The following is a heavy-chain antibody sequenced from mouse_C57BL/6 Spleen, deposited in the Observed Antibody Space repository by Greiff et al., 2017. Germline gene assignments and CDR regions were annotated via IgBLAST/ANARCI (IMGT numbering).Heavy chain of an antibody. Sequence: QVQLQQSGPELVKPGASVKISCKASGYAFSSSWMNWVKQRPGKGLEWIGRIYPGDGDTNYNGKFKGKATLTADKSSSTAYMQLSSLTSEDSAVYFCAIYGPWFAYWGQGTLVTVSA. J-gene: IGHJ3*01. CDR1: GYAFSSSW. D-gene: IGHD1-1*02. V-gene: IGHV1-82*01. CDR2: IYPGDGDT. CDR3: AIYGPWFAY.